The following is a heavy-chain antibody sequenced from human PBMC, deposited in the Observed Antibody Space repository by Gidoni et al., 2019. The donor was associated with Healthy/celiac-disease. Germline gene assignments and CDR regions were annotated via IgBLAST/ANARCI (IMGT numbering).Heavy chain of an antibody. Sequence: VESGGSLRLSCAAAGFTFSDYYMSWIRQAPGKGLEWVSYISSSSSYTNYAGSVKGRFTISRDNAKNSLYLQMNSLRAEDTAVYYCARIAVAGMGGAFDIWGQGTMVTVSS. J-gene: IGHJ3*02. V-gene: IGHV3-11*06. CDR1: GFTFSDYY. CDR3: ARIAVAGMGGAFDI. CDR2: ISSSSSYT. D-gene: IGHD6-19*01.